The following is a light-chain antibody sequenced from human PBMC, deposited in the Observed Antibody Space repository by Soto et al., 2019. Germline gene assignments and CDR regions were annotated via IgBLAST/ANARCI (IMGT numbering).Light chain of an antibody. CDR1: QNIIRW. CDR3: QQYATFPRT. Sequence: DIQMTQSPSTLSASVGDRITITCRASQNIIRWLAWYQQKPGKAPKLLMYRTSTLESGVPSRFSGSGSGTEFTLTISSLQPDDFATYHCQQYATFPRTFGQGTKVEIK. J-gene: IGKJ1*01. V-gene: IGKV1-5*03. CDR2: RTS.